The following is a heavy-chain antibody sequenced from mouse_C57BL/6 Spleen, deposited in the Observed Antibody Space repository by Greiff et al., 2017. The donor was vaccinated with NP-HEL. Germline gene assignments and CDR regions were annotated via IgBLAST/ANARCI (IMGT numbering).Heavy chain of an antibody. V-gene: IGHV5-4*01. CDR2: ISDGGSYT. CDR1: GFTFSSYA. D-gene: IGHD1-1*01. CDR3: ARGLLRSTGAYFDY. J-gene: IGHJ2*01. Sequence: DVQLVESGGGLVKPGGSLKLSCAASGFTFSSYAMSWVRQTPEKRLEWVATISDGGSYTYYPDNVKGRFTISRDNAKNNLYLQMSHLKSEDTAMYYCARGLLRSTGAYFDYWGQGTTLTVSS.